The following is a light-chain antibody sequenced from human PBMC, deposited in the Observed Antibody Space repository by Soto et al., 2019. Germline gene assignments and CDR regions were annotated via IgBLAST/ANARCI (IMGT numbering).Light chain of an antibody. CDR1: QNIRNL. CDR2: DAS. Sequence: DIQLTQSPSTLSAAVGDSVTITCRASQNIRNLLAWYHQKPGKAPKPLIFDASTLKTGVPSRFGGSGSGAEFNFTITGLQPDDFATYFCQQYYTYSTFGQGTRMEIK. CDR3: QQYYTYST. V-gene: IGKV1-5*01. J-gene: IGKJ5*01.